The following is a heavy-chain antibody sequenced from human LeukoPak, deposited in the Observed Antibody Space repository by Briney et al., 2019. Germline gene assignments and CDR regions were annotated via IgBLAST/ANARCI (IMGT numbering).Heavy chain of an antibody. V-gene: IGHV3-48*01. CDR2: ISSSSSTI. CDR3: ARVVSYYYYMDV. Sequence: GGSLRLSCAVSGFTFSSYSMNWVRQAPGKGLEWVSYISSSSSTIYYADSVKGRFTISRDNVKNSLYLQMNTLRAEDTAVYYCARVVSYYYYMDVWGKGNPGHRLL. J-gene: IGHJ6*03. CDR1: GFTFSSYS.